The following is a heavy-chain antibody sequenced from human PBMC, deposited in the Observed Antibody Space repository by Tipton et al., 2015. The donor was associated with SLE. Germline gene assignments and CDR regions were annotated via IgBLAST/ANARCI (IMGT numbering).Heavy chain of an antibody. CDR2: IYPGDSDS. Sequence: VQLVQSGAEVKKPGESLKISCKGFGYSFTSYWIGWVRQMPGKGLEWMGIIYPGDSDSRYNPSFQGQVTISADKSISSAYLQWSSLKASDTATYYCARHRYSSNWNYGMDVWGQGTTVSVSS. D-gene: IGHD5-18*01. J-gene: IGHJ6*02. CDR1: GYSFTSYW. V-gene: IGHV5-51*01. CDR3: ARHRYSSNWNYGMDV.